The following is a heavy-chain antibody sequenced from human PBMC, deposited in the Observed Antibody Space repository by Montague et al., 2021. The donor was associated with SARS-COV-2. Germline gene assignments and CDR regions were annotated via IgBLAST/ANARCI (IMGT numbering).Heavy chain of an antibody. CDR1: GGSFSGYY. J-gene: IGHJ1*01. CDR2: IYYSGST. V-gene: IGHV4-34*01. CDR3: AREARQWLDRGYFQH. Sequence: SETLSLTCAVYGGSFSGYYWSWIRQPPGKGLEWIGSIYYSGSTYYNPSLKSRVTISVDTSKNQFSLKLSSVTAADTAVYYCAREARQWLDRGYFQHWGQGTLVTVSS. D-gene: IGHD6-19*01.